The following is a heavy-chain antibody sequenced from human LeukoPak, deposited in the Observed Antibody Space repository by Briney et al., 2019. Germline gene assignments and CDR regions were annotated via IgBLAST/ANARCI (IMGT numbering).Heavy chain of an antibody. CDR2: IRYDGNNK. J-gene: IGHJ4*02. CDR1: GFIFSIYG. CDR3: ARVFGAGYSDY. V-gene: IGHV3-30*02. Sequence: QTGGSLRLSCTASGFIFSIYGMHWVRQAPGKGLEWVAFIRYDGNNKYYAVSVKGRFTSSRDNSKNTLYLQMNSLRAEDTAVYYCARVFGAGYSDYWGQGTLVTVSS. D-gene: IGHD4/OR15-4a*01.